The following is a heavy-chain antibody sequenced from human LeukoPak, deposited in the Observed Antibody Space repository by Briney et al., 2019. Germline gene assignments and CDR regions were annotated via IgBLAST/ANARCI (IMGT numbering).Heavy chain of an antibody. CDR3: AGGQGWHFDL. D-gene: IGHD2-15*01. J-gene: IGHJ2*01. V-gene: IGHV3-7*01. Sequence: AGGSLRLSCAASGITFSSLWMSWFRQAPGKGLEWVAVIKHDGTEEHYVASVKGRFTISRDNAKLYLQMNSLRAEDTAMYYCAGGQGWHFDLWGRGTLITVSS. CDR2: IKHDGTEE. CDR1: GITFSSLW.